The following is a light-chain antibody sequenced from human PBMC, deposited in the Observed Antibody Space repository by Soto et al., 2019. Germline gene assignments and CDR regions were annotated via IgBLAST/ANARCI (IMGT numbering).Light chain of an antibody. CDR2: DTS. V-gene: IGKV3-20*01. J-gene: IGKJ2*01. CDR3: QQYDRSPYT. Sequence: EIVLTQSPGTLSLSPGERATLSCMASQTVTATYVAWFQQIPGQAPRLLIYDTSTRPTGIPDRFSGSGSGTDLNLTTSRLEPEDSAVYYFQQYDRSPYTFGQGTKLEIK. CDR1: QTVTATY.